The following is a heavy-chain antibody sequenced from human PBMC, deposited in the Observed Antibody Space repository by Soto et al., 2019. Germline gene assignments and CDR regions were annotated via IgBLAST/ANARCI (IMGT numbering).Heavy chain of an antibody. V-gene: IGHV1-2*04. D-gene: IGHD2-15*01. CDR3: ARDVCSGGSCYSLYYFDY. J-gene: IGHJ4*02. Sequence: QVQLVQSGAEVKKPGASVKVSCKASGYTFTGYYMHWVRQAPGQVLEWMGWINPNSGGTNYAQKFQGWVTMTRDTSISTAYMELSRLRSDDTAVYYCARDVCSGGSCYSLYYFDYWGQGTLVTVSS. CDR2: INPNSGGT. CDR1: GYTFTGYY.